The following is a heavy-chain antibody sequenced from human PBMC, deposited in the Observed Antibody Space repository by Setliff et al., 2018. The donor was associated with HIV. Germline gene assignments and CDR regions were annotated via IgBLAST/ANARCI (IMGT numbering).Heavy chain of an antibody. V-gene: IGHV1-69*01. CDR2: IIPILGSP. CDR3: ARRGVGTSDAFDL. D-gene: IGHD2-8*01. CDR1: GDTFSSSP. J-gene: IGHJ3*01. Sequence: KISCKGSGDTFSSSPISWVRQAPGQGLEWMGVIIPILGSPNYAQRFQGRVTISADESTSTAYMDLGRLRSDDTAVYYCARRGVGTSDAFDLWGQGTMVTVSS.